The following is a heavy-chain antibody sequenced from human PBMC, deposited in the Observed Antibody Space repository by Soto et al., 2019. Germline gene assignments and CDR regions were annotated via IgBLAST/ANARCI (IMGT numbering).Heavy chain of an antibody. CDR2: ISSDKADT. CDR3: ARWASYGMDV. J-gene: IGHJ6*02. CDR1: GYTFTNFG. Sequence: QVQLVQSGPEVKKPGASVKVSCKASGYTFTNFGFSWVRQAPGQGLEWMGWISSDKADTNYAQKLQGRVTLTTDTATSTGYMELRSLRSDDTAVYECARWASYGMDVWGQGTTVIVSS. V-gene: IGHV1-18*04.